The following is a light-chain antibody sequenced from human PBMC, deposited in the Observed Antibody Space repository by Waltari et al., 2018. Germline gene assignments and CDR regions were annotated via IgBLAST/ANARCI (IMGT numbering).Light chain of an antibody. Sequence: AIQMTQSPSSLSASVGDRAIISCRASQGVRIDVGWYQQKAGKAPKLLIYAARSLQSGVPSRFSGSRSGTDFTLSISSLQPEDVATYYCLQDYTYPFTFGGGTKVEIK. CDR2: AAR. V-gene: IGKV1-6*01. J-gene: IGKJ4*01. CDR1: QGVRID. CDR3: LQDYTYPFT.